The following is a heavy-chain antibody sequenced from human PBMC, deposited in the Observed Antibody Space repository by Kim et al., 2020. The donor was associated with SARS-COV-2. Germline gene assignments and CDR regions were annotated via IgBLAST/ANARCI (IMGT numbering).Heavy chain of an antibody. V-gene: IGHV1-18*01. D-gene: IGHD3-10*01. J-gene: IGHJ6*02. CDR3: ARVVAGRWFGEFKFSMDV. CDR1: GYTFTSYG. CDR2: ISAYNGNT. Sequence: ASVKVSCKASGYTFTSYGISWVRQAPGQGLEWMGWISAYNGNTNYAQKLQGRVTMTTDTSTSTAYMELRSLRSDDTAVYYCARVVAGRWFGEFKFSMDVWGQGTTVTVSS.